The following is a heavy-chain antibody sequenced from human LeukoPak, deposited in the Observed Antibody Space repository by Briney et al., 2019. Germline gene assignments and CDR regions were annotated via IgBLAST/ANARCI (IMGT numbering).Heavy chain of an antibody. V-gene: IGHV3-23*01. CDR2: IIGSGGIT. CDR1: GLTFSSHG. Sequence: GETLRLSCAASGLTFSSHGMNWVRQAPGKGLEWISGIIGSGGITYYADSVKGRFTISRDNSKNTLYLQIYSLRAGDTAVYYCAKDDALIRFNDWGQGTLVTVSS. D-gene: IGHD3-3*01. J-gene: IGHJ4*02. CDR3: AKDDALIRFND.